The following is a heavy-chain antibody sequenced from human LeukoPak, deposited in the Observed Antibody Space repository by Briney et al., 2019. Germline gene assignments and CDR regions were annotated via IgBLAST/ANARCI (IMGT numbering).Heavy chain of an antibody. V-gene: IGHV3-23*01. CDR2: IRGSGGDT. Sequence: PGGSLRLSCAASGFTFSSYAMSWVRQAPGKGLEWVSAIRGSGGDTYYADSVKGRFTISRDNSKNTLYLQMSSLRAEDTAVYYCAKDLGSVVTPPSLDFWGQGTLVTVSS. CDR3: AKDLGSVVTPPSLDF. D-gene: IGHD4-23*01. J-gene: IGHJ4*02. CDR1: GFTFSSYA.